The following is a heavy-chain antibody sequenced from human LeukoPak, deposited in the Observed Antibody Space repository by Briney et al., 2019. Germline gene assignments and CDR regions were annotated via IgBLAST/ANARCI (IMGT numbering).Heavy chain of an antibody. D-gene: IGHD3-9*01. V-gene: IGHV4-39*01. Sequence: PSETLSLTCTVSGGSISSSSYCWGWIRQPPGKGLEWIGSIYYSGSTYYNPSLKSRVTISVDTSKNQFSLKLSSVTAADTAVYYCARQYQLRYFDSLLYWYFDLSGRGTLVTVSS. CDR2: IYYSGST. J-gene: IGHJ2*01. CDR1: GGSISSSSYC. CDR3: ARQYQLRYFDSLLYWYFDL.